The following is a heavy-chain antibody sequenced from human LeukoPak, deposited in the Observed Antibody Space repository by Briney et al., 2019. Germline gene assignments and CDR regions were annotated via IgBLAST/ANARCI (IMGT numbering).Heavy chain of an antibody. CDR2: ISAYNGNT. J-gene: IGHJ4*02. D-gene: IGHD2-8*01. Sequence: ASVKVSCKASGYTFTSYGISWVRQAPGQGLEWMGWISAYNGNTNYAQKLQGRVTMTTDTSTSTAYTELRSLRSDDTAVYYCASVSAGGVRFDYWGQGTLVTVSS. V-gene: IGHV1-18*01. CDR1: GYTFTSYG. CDR3: ASVSAGGVRFDY.